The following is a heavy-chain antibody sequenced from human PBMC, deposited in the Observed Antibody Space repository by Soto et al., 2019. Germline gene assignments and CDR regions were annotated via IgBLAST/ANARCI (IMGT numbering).Heavy chain of an antibody. Sequence: QVQLQESGPGLVKPSQTLSLTCTVSGGSISSGDYYWSWIRQPPGKGLEWIGYIYYSGRTYYNPSLQSRVTISVDTSKNQFPLKLSSVTAADTAVYYCARGGDIVLMVYARGAFDIWGQGTMVTVSS. CDR3: ARGGDIVLMVYARGAFDI. CDR1: GGSISSGDYY. D-gene: IGHD2-8*01. V-gene: IGHV4-30-4*01. J-gene: IGHJ3*02. CDR2: IYYSGRT.